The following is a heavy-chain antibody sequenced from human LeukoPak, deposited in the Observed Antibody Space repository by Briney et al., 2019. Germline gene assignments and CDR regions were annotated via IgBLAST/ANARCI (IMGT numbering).Heavy chain of an antibody. Sequence: GGSLSLSCAASGFTFSNYAMSWVRQAPGKGLEWVSATSSSGDNTYYADSVKGRFTISRDNSKNTLYLQMNGLRAEDTAVYYCAKRTTWNTDYPIYYWGQGTLVTVSS. CDR1: GFTFSNYA. J-gene: IGHJ4*02. V-gene: IGHV3-23*01. CDR3: AKRTTWNTDYPIYY. D-gene: IGHD4-17*01. CDR2: TSSSGDNT.